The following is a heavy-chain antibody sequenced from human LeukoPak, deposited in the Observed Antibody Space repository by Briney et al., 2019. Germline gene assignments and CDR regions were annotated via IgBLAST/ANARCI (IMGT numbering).Heavy chain of an antibody. J-gene: IGHJ4*02. D-gene: IGHD3-22*01. CDR2: ISYDGSNK. CDR3: AIGLLADDSSGPKDY. CDR1: GFTFSSYA. Sequence: PGGSLRLSCAASGFTFSSYAMHWVRQAPGKGLEWVAVISYDGSNKYYADSVKGRFTISRDNSKNTLYLQMNSLRAEDTAVYYCAIGLLADDSSGPKDYWGQGTLVTVSS. V-gene: IGHV3-30-3*01.